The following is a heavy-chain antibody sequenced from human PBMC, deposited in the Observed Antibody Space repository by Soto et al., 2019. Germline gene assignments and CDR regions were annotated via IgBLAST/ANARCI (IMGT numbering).Heavy chain of an antibody. J-gene: IGHJ4*02. CDR2: ISGSEEHT. Sequence: EVQLLESGGGLVQPGGSLRLSCAGSGFTFSSQGMAWIRLAPGKGLEWVSAISGSEEHTYYADNVKGRFTISRDNSNNILYLQRNSLRGEDTALYHCASRPGFDPYYFDYWGQGTLVTVSS. V-gene: IGHV3-23*01. CDR3: ASRPGFDPYYFDY. CDR1: GFTFSSQG.